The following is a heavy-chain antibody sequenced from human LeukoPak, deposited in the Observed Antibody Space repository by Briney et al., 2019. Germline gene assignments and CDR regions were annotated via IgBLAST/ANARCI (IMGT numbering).Heavy chain of an antibody. Sequence: ASVKVSCKASGYTFTGYYMHWVRQAPGQGLEWMGRINPNSGGTNYAQKLQGRVTMTTDTSTSTAYMELRSLRSDDTAVYYCASSRHYYDSSGYYYLDFDYWGQGTLVTVSS. CDR2: INPNSGGT. CDR1: GYTFTGYY. D-gene: IGHD3-22*01. CDR3: ASSRHYYDSSGYYYLDFDY. J-gene: IGHJ4*02. V-gene: IGHV1-2*06.